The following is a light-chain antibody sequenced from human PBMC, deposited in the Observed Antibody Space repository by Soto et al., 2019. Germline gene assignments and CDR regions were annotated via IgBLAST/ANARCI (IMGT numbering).Light chain of an antibody. J-gene: IGKJ4*01. V-gene: IGKV1-33*01. CDR1: QGITNY. CDR2: DVS. Sequence: DIQMTQSPTSLSASVGDRVTITCQASQGITNYLNWYQQKPGKAPKLLIYDVSILETGVPSRFTGSGSGTDFTFTISSMQPEDIATYYCQQYDSLPLTFGGGTKVEIK. CDR3: QQYDSLPLT.